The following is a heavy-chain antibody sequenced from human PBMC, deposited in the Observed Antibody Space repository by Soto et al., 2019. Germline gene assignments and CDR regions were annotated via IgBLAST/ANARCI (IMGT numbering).Heavy chain of an antibody. V-gene: IGHV4-31*03. Sequence: QVQLQESGPGLVKPSQTLSLTCTVSGGSISGGGYYWSWIRQHPGKGLEWIEYIYYSGSTYYNPSLKSRVTISVDTSKNQFSLKRSSVTAADTAVYYYARGGVVTAIPFDYCGQGTLVTVSS. CDR2: IYYSGST. D-gene: IGHD2-21*02. CDR3: ARGGVVTAIPFDY. CDR1: GGSISGGGYY. J-gene: IGHJ4*02.